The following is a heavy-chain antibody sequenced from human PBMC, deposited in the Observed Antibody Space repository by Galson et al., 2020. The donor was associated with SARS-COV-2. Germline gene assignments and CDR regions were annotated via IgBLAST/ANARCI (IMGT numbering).Heavy chain of an antibody. CDR1: GFTFSSYW. CDR3: ARDRVYSSSWYYWFDP. D-gene: IGHD6-13*01. J-gene: IGHJ5*02. Sequence: GGSLRLSCAASGFTFSSYWMSWVRQAPGKGLEWVANIKQDGSEKYYVDSVKGRFTISRDNAKNSLYLQMNSLRAEDTAVYYCARDRVYSSSWYYWFDPWGQGTLGTGSS. V-gene: IGHV3-7*03. CDR2: IKQDGSEK.